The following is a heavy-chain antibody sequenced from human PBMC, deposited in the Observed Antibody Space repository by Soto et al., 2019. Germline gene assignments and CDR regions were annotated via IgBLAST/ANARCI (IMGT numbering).Heavy chain of an antibody. Sequence: GESLKISCRTSGYKFTSSWNAWVRQKPGKGLEWMGIIFPSDSDTRYSPSFQGQVTISADRSTSTVFLQWASLKASDTAVYFCARKDKSGYFNWFDPWGQGTLVTVSS. CDR2: IFPSDSDT. D-gene: IGHD6-25*01. CDR1: GYKFTSSW. V-gene: IGHV5-51*01. CDR3: ARKDKSGYFNWFDP. J-gene: IGHJ5*02.